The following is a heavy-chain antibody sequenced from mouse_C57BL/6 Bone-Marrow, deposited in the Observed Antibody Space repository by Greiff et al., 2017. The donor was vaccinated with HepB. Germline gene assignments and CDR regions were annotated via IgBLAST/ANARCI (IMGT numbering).Heavy chain of an antibody. J-gene: IGHJ1*03. CDR2: ISNGGGST. D-gene: IGHD1-1*01. CDR1: GFPLSDYY. CDR3: AREYYYGSSYRYFDV. V-gene: IGHV5-12*01. Sequence: LVESCGFFFPPGGSLPLSCAASGFPLSDYYLDWVRQTPEKRTEWVAYISNGGGSTYYPDTVKGRFTISRDNAKNTLYLQMSRLKSEDTAMYYCAREYYYGSSYRYFDVWGTGTTVTVSS.